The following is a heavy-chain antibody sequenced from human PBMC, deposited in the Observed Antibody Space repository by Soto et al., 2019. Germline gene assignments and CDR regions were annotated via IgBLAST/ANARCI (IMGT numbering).Heavy chain of an antibody. CDR3: AINYYDSSAYLY. D-gene: IGHD3-22*01. V-gene: IGHV1-46*01. CDR1: GHTLINYY. CDR2: IDPSGNGT. Sequence: QVQLVQSGAEVKKPGASVKVSCKASGHTLINYYMHWVRQAPGQGLDWLGKIDPSGNGTSYAERFQGRITLTSDTSTNTVYVVLSSLRSEDTAIYYCAINYYDSSAYLYWGQGTLVTVSS. J-gene: IGHJ4*02.